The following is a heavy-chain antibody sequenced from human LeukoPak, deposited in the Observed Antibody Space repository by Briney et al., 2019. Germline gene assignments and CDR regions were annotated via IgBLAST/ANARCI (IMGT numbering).Heavy chain of an antibody. CDR2: ISWNSGSI. CDR1: GFTFDDYA. D-gene: IGHD5-18*01. Sequence: SLRLSCAASGFTFDDYAMQWVRQAPGKGLEWVSGISWNSGSIGYADSVKGRFTISRDNAKNSLYLQMNSLRAEDMALYYCAKDIGYSYAAYYFDYWGQGTLVTVSS. V-gene: IGHV3-9*03. J-gene: IGHJ4*02. CDR3: AKDIGYSYAAYYFDY.